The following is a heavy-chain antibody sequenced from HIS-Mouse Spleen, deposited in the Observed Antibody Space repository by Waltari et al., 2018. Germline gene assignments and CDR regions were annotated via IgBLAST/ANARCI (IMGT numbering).Heavy chain of an antibody. CDR1: GFTFSSYW. V-gene: IGHV3-7*01. CDR3: ARDGGTGDFDY. Sequence: EVQLVESGGGLVQPGGSLRLSCAASGFTFSSYWMSWVRQAQGKGLEWVANIKQDGSGKYYVDSVKGRFTISRDNAKNSLYLQMNSLRAEDTAVYYCARDGGTGDFDYWGQGTLVTVSS. J-gene: IGHJ4*02. CDR2: IKQDGSGK. D-gene: IGHD7-27*01.